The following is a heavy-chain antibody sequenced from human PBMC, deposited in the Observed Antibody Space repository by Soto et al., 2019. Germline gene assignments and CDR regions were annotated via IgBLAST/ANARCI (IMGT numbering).Heavy chain of an antibody. CDR1: GFDFNNYW. CDR2: INGDGSDT. D-gene: IGHD4-17*01. J-gene: IGHJ5*02. CDR3: ARDQTTGDWFDA. V-gene: IGHV3-74*03. Sequence: GSLRLSGGASGFDFNNYWMHWVRQDPGKGLVWVSRINGDGSDTKYADSVKGRFTISRDNAKKTVYLQMNSLRAEDTAVYYCARDQTTGDWFDAWGQGTLVTVSS.